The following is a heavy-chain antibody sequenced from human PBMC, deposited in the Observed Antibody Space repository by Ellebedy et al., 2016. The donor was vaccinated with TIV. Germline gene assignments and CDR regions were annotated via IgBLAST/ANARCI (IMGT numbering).Heavy chain of an antibody. CDR2: IAWDDDK. Sequence: SGPTLVKPTQSLTLTCTFSGFSLTTSGMCVSWIRQPPGKALEWLARIAWDDDKSYNTSLKTRLTISKDTSKNQVVLTMTSMDPVDTATYYCARMTPRDGDYALDYWGQGTLVTVSS. D-gene: IGHD4-17*01. V-gene: IGHV2-70*11. CDR1: GFSLTTSGMC. CDR3: ARMTPRDGDYALDY. J-gene: IGHJ4*02.